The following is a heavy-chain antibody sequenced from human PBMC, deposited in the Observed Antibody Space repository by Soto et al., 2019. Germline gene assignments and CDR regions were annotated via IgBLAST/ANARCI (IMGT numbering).Heavy chain of an antibody. Sequence: GGSLRLSCAASGFTFSSYEMNWVRQAPGQGLEWVSYISDSGGTVYYADSVKGRLTVSRDNAQNSVYLQMNSLRTEDTAVYYCARGEYYYYYGMDVWGQGTTVTVSS. CDR1: GFTFSSYE. J-gene: IGHJ6*02. CDR3: ARGEYYYYYGMDV. V-gene: IGHV3-48*03. CDR2: ISDSGGTV.